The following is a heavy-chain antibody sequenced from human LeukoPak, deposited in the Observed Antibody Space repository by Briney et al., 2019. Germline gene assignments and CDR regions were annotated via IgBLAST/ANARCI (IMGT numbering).Heavy chain of an antibody. CDR1: VGSISSYY. J-gene: IGHJ4*02. D-gene: IGHD3-10*01. CDR3: ARAGELLWFGVDY. Sequence: PSETLSLTCTVSVGSISSYYWSWIRQPPGKGLEWIGYIYYSGSTNYNPSLKSRVTISVDTSKNQFSLKLSSVTAADTAVYYCARAGELLWFGVDYWGQGTLVTVSS. CDR2: IYYSGST. V-gene: IGHV4-59*01.